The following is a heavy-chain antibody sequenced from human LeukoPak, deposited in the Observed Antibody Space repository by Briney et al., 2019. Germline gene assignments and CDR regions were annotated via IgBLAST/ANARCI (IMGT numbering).Heavy chain of an antibody. J-gene: IGHJ6*02. Sequence: GESLKISCQGSGYSFTSYWIGWVRQMPGKGLEWMGIIYPGDSDTRYSPSFQGQVTISADKSISTAYLQWSSLKASDTAMYYCARPYSSGWKPYYGMDVWGQGTTVTVSS. V-gene: IGHV5-51*01. CDR2: IYPGDSDT. CDR3: ARPYSSGWKPYYGMDV. D-gene: IGHD6-19*01. CDR1: GYSFTSYW.